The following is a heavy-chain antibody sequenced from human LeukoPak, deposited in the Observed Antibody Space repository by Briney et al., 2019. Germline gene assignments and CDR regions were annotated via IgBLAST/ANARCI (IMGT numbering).Heavy chain of an antibody. J-gene: IGHJ4*02. V-gene: IGHV4-39*01. D-gene: IGHD4-11*01. CDR3: ARHYCHNYPGN. CDR1: GGSFSSNSYH. Sequence: SETLSLTCSVSGGSFSSNSYHWGWIRQPPGTGLEWIGSIYFRGNTNYNPSLKSRVTISVDTSKNQFSLKLSSVTVADTAVYYCARHYCHNYPGNWGQGTLVTVSS. CDR2: IYFRGNT.